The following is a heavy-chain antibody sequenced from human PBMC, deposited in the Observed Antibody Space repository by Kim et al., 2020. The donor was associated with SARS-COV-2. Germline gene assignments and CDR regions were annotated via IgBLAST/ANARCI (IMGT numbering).Heavy chain of an antibody. J-gene: IGHJ6*02. V-gene: IGHV3-30*02. D-gene: IGHD4-17*01. CDR3: AKVYGDRYYYYGMDV. Sequence: DSVKGRFTISRDNSKNTLYLQMNSLSAEDTAVYYCAKVYGDRYYYYGMDVWGQGTTVTVSS.